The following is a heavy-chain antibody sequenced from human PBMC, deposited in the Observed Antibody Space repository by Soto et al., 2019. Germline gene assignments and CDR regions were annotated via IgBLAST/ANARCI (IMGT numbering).Heavy chain of an antibody. Sequence: PGGSLRLSCAASGFTFSNYNMNWVRQAPGKGLEWVSSISSRSRYIYYADSVKGRFTISRDNAKSSLYLQMTSLRAEDTAVYYCARAPDVNTAMVIGGYSHYDGMDVWGQGTTVTVSS. D-gene: IGHD5-18*01. CDR2: ISSRSRYI. J-gene: IGHJ6*02. V-gene: IGHV3-21*01. CDR1: GFTFSNYN. CDR3: ARAPDVNTAMVIGGYSHYDGMDV.